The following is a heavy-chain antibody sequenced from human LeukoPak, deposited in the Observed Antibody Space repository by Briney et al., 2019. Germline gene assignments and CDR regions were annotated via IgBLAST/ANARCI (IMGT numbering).Heavy chain of an antibody. D-gene: IGHD1-26*01. Sequence: ASVKVSCKASGYTFTSYGISWVRQAPGQGLEWMGWISAYNGNTNYAQKLQGRVTMTTDTSTSTAYMELRILRSDDTAVYYCARDRSGSYFSLRYYFDYWGQGTLVTVSS. CDR1: GYTFTSYG. J-gene: IGHJ4*02. CDR3: ARDRSGSYFSLRYYFDY. V-gene: IGHV1-18*01. CDR2: ISAYNGNT.